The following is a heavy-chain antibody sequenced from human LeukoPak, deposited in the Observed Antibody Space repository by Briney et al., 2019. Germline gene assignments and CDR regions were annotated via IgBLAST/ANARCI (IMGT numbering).Heavy chain of an antibody. J-gene: IGHJ4*02. V-gene: IGHV3-30*02. Sequence: GGSLRLSCAASGFTFSSYGMHWVRQAPGKGLEWVAFIRYDGSNKYYADSVKGRFTISRDNSKNTLYLQMNSLRAEDTAVYYCAKDWGALVVPAPGDYWGQGTLVTVSS. CDR1: GFTFSSYG. D-gene: IGHD2-2*01. CDR2: IRYDGSNK. CDR3: AKDWGALVVPAPGDY.